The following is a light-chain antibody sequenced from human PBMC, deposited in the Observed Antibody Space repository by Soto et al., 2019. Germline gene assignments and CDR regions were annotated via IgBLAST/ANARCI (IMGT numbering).Light chain of an antibody. Sequence: EIALSQSATTLSSWERATLSFRSSESVSSNLAWYQQNPGQAPRLLIYGSSVRATGVPDRFSGSGSGTEFTLTISSLQSEDFAVYYCQQYNSWPRAFGQGTKVDI. CDR2: GSS. CDR3: QQYNSWPRA. CDR1: ESVSSN. V-gene: IGKV3-15*01. J-gene: IGKJ1*01.